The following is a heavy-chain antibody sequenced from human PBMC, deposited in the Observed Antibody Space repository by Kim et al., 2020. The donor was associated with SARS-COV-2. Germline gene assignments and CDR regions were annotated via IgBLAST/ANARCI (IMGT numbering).Heavy chain of an antibody. CDR1: GYTFTSYA. CDR3: ARDRGRHIVATIVGWFDP. V-gene: IGHV1-3*01. Sequence: ASVKVSCKASGYTFTSYAMHWVRQAPGQRLEWMGWINAGNGNTKYSQKFQGRVTITRDTSASTAYMELSSLRSEDTAVYYCARDRGRHIVATIVGWFDPWGQGTLVTVSS. CDR2: INAGNGNT. D-gene: IGHD5-12*01. J-gene: IGHJ5*02.